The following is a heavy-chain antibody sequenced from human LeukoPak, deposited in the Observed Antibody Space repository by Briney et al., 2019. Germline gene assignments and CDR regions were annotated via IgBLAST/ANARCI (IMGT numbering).Heavy chain of an antibody. D-gene: IGHD3-16*01. V-gene: IGHV1-69*13. CDR3: ARGEYDYVWGSYYDGYYFDY. CDR2: IIPIFGTA. Sequence: ASVKVSCKASGGTFSSYAISWVRQDPGQGLEWMGGIIPIFGTANYAQKFQGRVTITADESTSTAYMELSSLRSEDTAVYYCARGEYDYVWGSYYDGYYFDYWGQGTLVTVSS. J-gene: IGHJ4*02. CDR1: GGTFSSYA.